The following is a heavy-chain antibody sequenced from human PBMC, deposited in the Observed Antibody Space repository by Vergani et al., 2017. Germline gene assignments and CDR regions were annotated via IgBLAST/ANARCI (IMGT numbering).Heavy chain of an antibody. CDR1: GFTFSSHW. Sequence: EVQLVESGGGLVQPGGSLRLSCAASGFTFSSHWMSWVRQAPGKGLEWVANIKQDGSEKYYVDSVKGRFTISRDNAKNSLYLQMNSLRDEDTAVYYCARTRAAHFDYWGQGTMVTVSS. J-gene: IGHJ4*02. CDR2: IKQDGSEK. V-gene: IGHV3-7*04. CDR3: ARTRAAHFDY. D-gene: IGHD2-15*01.